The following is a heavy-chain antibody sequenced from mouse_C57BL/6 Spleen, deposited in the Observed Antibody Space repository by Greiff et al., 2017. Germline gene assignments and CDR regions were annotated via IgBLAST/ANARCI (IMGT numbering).Heavy chain of an antibody. Sequence: EVQLQESGPGLVKPSQSLSLTCSVTGYSITSGYYWNWIRQFPGNKLEWMGYISYDGSNNYNPSLKNRISITRDTSKNQFFLKLNSVTTEDTATYYCATIYDYEAWFAYWGQGTLVTVSA. CDR2: ISYDGSN. V-gene: IGHV3-6*01. J-gene: IGHJ3*01. CDR3: ATIYDYEAWFAY. D-gene: IGHD2-4*01. CDR1: GYSITSGYY.